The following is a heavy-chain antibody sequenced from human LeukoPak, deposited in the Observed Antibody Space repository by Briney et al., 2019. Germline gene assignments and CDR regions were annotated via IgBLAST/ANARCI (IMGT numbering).Heavy chain of an antibody. Sequence: GASVKVSCKASGYTFISYYMHWVRQAPGQGLEWMGIINPSGGSTSYAQRFQGRVTMTRDTSTSTVYMELSSLRSEDTAVYYCARALGYWYFDLWGRGTLVTVSS. J-gene: IGHJ2*01. CDR2: INPSGGST. D-gene: IGHD3-16*01. CDR3: ARALGYWYFDL. CDR1: GYTFISYY. V-gene: IGHV1-46*01.